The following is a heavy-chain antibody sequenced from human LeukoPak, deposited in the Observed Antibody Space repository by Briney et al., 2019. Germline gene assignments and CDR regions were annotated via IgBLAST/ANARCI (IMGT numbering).Heavy chain of an antibody. D-gene: IGHD6-13*01. CDR2: ISYDGSNK. Sequence: PGRSLRLSCAASGFTFISYGMHWVRQAPGKGLEWVAVISYDGSNKYYADSVKGRFTISRDNSKNTLYLQMNSLRAEDTAVYYCAKSPRQLVETDYWGQGTLVTVSS. CDR3: AKSPRQLVETDY. J-gene: IGHJ4*02. CDR1: GFTFISYG. V-gene: IGHV3-30*18.